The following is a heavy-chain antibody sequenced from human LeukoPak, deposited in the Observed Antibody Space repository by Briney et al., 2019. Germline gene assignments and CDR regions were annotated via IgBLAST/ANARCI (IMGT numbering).Heavy chain of an antibody. CDR1: GFTFSSSA. D-gene: IGHD6-19*01. Sequence: PGGSLRLSCAASGFTFSSSAMSWVRQARGKGLEWVSTISGSGGSTYYADTVKGRFTISRDNSKNTLSLQMNSLRVEDTAVYYCAKDLWDSSGWYSDYWGQGTLVAVSS. J-gene: IGHJ4*02. CDR2: ISGSGGST. V-gene: IGHV3-23*01. CDR3: AKDLWDSSGWYSDY.